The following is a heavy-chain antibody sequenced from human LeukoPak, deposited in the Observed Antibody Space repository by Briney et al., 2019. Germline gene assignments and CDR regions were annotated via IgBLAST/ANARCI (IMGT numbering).Heavy chain of an antibody. Sequence: TGGSLRLSCAASGFTFSSYSMNWVRQAPGKGLEWVSSISSSSSYIYYADSVKGRFTISRDNAKNSLYLQMNSLRAEDTAVYYCAKGEPGYHDAFDIWGQGTMVTVSS. CDR1: GFTFSSYS. J-gene: IGHJ3*02. CDR3: AKGEPGYHDAFDI. D-gene: IGHD3-9*01. V-gene: IGHV3-21*04. CDR2: ISSSSSYI.